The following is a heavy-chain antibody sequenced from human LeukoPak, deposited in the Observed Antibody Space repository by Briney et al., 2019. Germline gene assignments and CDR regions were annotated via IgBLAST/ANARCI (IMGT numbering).Heavy chain of an antibody. Sequence: SETLSLTCTVSGGSISNYYWSWIRRSPGKGLEWIGYIYYSGSTNYNPSLKSRVTISVDTSKNQFSLRLSSVTAADTAVYYCARDSTVTFAFDIWGQGTMVTVSS. V-gene: IGHV4-59*01. CDR2: IYYSGST. CDR3: ARDSTVTFAFDI. D-gene: IGHD4-17*01. CDR1: GGSISNYY. J-gene: IGHJ3*02.